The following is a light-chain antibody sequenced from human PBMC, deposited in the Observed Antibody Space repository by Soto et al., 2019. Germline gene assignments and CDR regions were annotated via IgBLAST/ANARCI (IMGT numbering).Light chain of an antibody. V-gene: IGKV3-20*01. J-gene: IGKJ2*01. Sequence: EIVLTQSPGTLSLSPGERATLSCRASQRVRSSYLAWYQQKPGQAPRLLIYGASSRATGIPARFSGGGSGTDFTLTISRLEPEDFAVYFCQQYGSSPPLTFGQGTKVEI. CDR3: QQYGSSPPLT. CDR1: QRVRSSY. CDR2: GAS.